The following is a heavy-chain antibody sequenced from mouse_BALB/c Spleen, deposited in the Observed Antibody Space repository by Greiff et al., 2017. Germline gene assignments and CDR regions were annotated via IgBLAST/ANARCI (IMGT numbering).Heavy chain of an antibody. J-gene: IGHJ2*01. Sequence: QVQLQQSGAELAKPGASVKMSCKASGYTFTSYWMHWVKQRPGQGLEWIGYINPSTGYTEYNQKFKDKATLTADKSSSTAYMQLSSLTSEDSAVYYCARTETGTGYYFDYWGQGTTLTVSS. D-gene: IGHD4-1*01. V-gene: IGHV1-7*01. CDR1: GYTFTSYW. CDR2: INPSTGYT. CDR3: ARTETGTGYYFDY.